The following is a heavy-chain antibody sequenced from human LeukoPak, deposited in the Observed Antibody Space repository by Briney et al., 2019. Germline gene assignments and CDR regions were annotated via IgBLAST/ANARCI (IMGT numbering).Heavy chain of an antibody. CDR1: GGSISRYY. D-gene: IGHD2-15*01. J-gene: IGHJ5*02. CDR2: IYDNGNT. V-gene: IGHV4-59*01. CDR3: VRDKGRSPGYWLDP. Sequence: SETLSLTCTVSGGSISRYYWSWVRQPPGKGLEWIGYIYDNGNTNYNPSLASRVAISVDTSNNRFSLRLPSVTAADTALYYCVRDKGRSPGYWLDPWGHGTLVTVSS.